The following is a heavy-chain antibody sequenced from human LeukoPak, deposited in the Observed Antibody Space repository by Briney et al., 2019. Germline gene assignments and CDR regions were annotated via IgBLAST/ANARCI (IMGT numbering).Heavy chain of an antibody. Sequence: ASVKVSCKASGGTFSNDAISWVRQAPGQGLEWMGWISAYNGNTNYAQKLQGRVTMTTDTSTSTAYMELRSLRSDDTAVYYCAREFLYFDYWGQGTLVTVSS. V-gene: IGHV1-18*01. CDR3: AREFLYFDY. D-gene: IGHD2/OR15-2a*01. J-gene: IGHJ4*02. CDR2: ISAYNGNT. CDR1: GGTFSNDA.